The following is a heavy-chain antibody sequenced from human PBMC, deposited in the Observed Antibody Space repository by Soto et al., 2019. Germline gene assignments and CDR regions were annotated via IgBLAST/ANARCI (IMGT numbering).Heavy chain of an antibody. D-gene: IGHD3-3*01. CDR1: GFAFSSYW. V-gene: IGHV3-74*01. Sequence: GGSLRLSCAASGFAFSSYWMHWVRQAPGKGLVWVSRINGDGSSTTHADSVRGRFTISRDNTKNTLYLQMNSLRAEDTAVYYCTRDAYYDFWSGYSAYYYYYMDVWGKGTTVTVSS. CDR2: INGDGSST. J-gene: IGHJ6*03. CDR3: TRDAYYDFWSGYSAYYYYYMDV.